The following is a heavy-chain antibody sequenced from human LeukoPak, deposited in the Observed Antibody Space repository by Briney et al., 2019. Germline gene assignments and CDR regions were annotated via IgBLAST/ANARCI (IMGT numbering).Heavy chain of an antibody. V-gene: IGHV4-59*12. CDR2: IYYSGST. D-gene: IGHD3-3*01. J-gene: IGHJ5*02. CDR3: AKNGQSGFSFDP. Sequence: PSETLSLTCTASGGSISSYYWSWIRQPPGKGLEWIGYIYYSGSTNYNPSLKSRVTISVDTSKNQFSLKLNSVTAADTAVYYCAKNGQSGFSFDPWGQGTLVTVSS. CDR1: GGSISSYY.